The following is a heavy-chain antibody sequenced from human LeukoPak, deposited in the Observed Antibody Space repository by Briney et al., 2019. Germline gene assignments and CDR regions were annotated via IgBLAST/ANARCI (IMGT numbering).Heavy chain of an antibody. V-gene: IGHV4-34*01. CDR3: ARDDMTLLT. Sequence: SETLSLTCAVYGGSFSGYYWSWIRQPPGKGLEWIGEINHSGSTNYNPSLKSRVTISVDTSKNRFSLRLSSVTAADTGVYYCARDDMTLLTWGQGTLVTVSS. CDR2: INHSGST. CDR1: GGSFSGYY. J-gene: IGHJ4*02. D-gene: IGHD1-26*01.